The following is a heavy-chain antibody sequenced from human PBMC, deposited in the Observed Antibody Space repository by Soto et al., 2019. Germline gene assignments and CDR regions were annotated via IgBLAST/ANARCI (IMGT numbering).Heavy chain of an antibody. Sequence: SETLSLTCTVSGGSISSGGYYWSWIRQHSGKGLEWIGYIYYSGSTYYNPSLKSRVTISVDTSKNQFSLKLSSVTAADTAVYYCAREKVGTIFGVVMSYYYYGMDVWGQGTTVTVSS. CDR2: IYYSGST. D-gene: IGHD3-3*01. CDR1: GGSISSGGYY. J-gene: IGHJ6*02. CDR3: AREKVGTIFGVVMSYYYYGMDV. V-gene: IGHV4-31*03.